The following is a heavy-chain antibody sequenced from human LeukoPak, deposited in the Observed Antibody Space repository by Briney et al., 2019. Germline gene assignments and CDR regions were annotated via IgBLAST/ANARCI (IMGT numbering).Heavy chain of an antibody. D-gene: IGHD2-15*01. V-gene: IGHV4-30-2*04. CDR3: ARDERDRYCSGGSCYHFDY. J-gene: IGHJ4*02. Sequence: RRVTISVDTSKNQYSLKLSSVTAADTAVYYCARDERDRYCSGGSCYHFDYWGQGTLVTVSS.